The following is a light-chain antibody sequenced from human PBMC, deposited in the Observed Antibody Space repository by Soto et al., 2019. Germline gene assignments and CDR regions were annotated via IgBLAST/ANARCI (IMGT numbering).Light chain of an antibody. Sequence: QSARTQPASVSGSPRQSITISCTGASSDVGGYTYVSWYQQHPGKAPKLIIYEVNNRPSGVSHRFSGSKSGNTASLTISGLQAEDEADYYCSSYTSSSTLYGFGTGTKVTVL. J-gene: IGLJ1*01. CDR3: SSYTSSSTLYG. V-gene: IGLV2-14*01. CDR2: EVN. CDR1: SSDVGGYTY.